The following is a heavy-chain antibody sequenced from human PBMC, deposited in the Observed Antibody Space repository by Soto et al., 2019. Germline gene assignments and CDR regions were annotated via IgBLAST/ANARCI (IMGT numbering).Heavy chain of an antibody. J-gene: IGHJ4*02. CDR2: ITSGNGDT. D-gene: IGHD4-17*01. CDR1: GYSFTNYP. CDR3: ARTYGDYIRYFDY. Sequence: ASVKVSCKASGYSFTNYPMHWVRQAPGQILEWVGWITSGNGDTKYSQRFQGRVSTTRDTSASTTYMELSSLTSEDTAVYYCARTYGDYIRYFDYWGQGTLVTVS. V-gene: IGHV1-3*01.